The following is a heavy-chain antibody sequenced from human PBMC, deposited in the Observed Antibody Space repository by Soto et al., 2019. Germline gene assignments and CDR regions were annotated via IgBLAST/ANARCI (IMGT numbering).Heavy chain of an antibody. Sequence: HVQLHQWGAGLLKTSEPLSLTCAVYGGYFSGYYWSWIRQPPGQGLEWIGEIKHSGSTNHNPSRKSRGTISVDTSKRQFSLKLGSVTAADTAVYYCARCRRGFVDWRPTGGYYGMDAWGQGTKVTVSS. D-gene: IGHD3-3*01. CDR3: ARCRRGFVDWRPTGGYYGMDA. CDR1: GGYFSGYY. CDR2: IKHSGST. V-gene: IGHV4-34*01. J-gene: IGHJ6*02.